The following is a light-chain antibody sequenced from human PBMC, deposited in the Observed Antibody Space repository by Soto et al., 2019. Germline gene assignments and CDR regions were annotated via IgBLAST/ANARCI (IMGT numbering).Light chain of an antibody. CDR2: GAS. Sequence: DNVLTQSPGTLSLSPGERATLSCRASQSVSSSYLAWYQQKPGQAPRLLIYGASSRATGIPDRFSGSGSGTDFTLTITRLEPEDFAVYYCQQYGSSPWTFGQGTKVDIK. CDR3: QQYGSSPWT. CDR1: QSVSSSY. V-gene: IGKV3-20*01. J-gene: IGKJ1*01.